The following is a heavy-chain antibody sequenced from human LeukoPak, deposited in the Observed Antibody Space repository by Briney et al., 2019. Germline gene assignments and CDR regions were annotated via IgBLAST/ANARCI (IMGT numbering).Heavy chain of an antibody. Sequence: ASVKVSCKASGYTFTGYYMHWVQQAPGQGLEWMGWINPNSGGTNYAQKFQGRVTMTRDTSISTAYMELSRLRSDDTAVYYCAREPVFDSPGFDYWGQGTLVTVSS. CDR3: AREPVFDSPGFDY. CDR2: INPNSGGT. D-gene: IGHD3-9*01. J-gene: IGHJ4*02. V-gene: IGHV1-2*02. CDR1: GYTFTGYY.